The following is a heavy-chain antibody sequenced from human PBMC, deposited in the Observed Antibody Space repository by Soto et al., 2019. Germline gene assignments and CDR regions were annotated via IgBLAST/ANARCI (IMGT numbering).Heavy chain of an antibody. CDR1: GFTFSSYA. CDR3: AKDGADCSSTSCYGGRFDP. D-gene: IGHD2-2*01. CDR2: ISGSGGST. V-gene: IGHV3-23*01. J-gene: IGHJ5*02. Sequence: EVQLLESGGGLVQPGGSLRLSCAASGFTFSSYAMSWIRQAPGKGLEWVSAISGSGGSTYYADSVKGRFTISRDNSKNTLYLQMNSLRAEDTAVYYCAKDGADCSSTSCYGGRFDPWGQGTLVTVSS.